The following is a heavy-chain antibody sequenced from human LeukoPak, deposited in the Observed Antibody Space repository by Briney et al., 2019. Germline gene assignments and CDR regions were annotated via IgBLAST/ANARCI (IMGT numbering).Heavy chain of an antibody. J-gene: IGHJ4*02. CDR1: GFTFSDYS. CDR3: SRQFDC. V-gene: IGHV3-48*02. CDR2: IDGSGDTI. Sequence: GGSLRLSCAASGFTFSDYSMDWVRQAPGKGLEWVSYIDGSGDTIYYADSVKGRFTISRDNAKNSLDLQMNSLRDEDTAVYYCSRQFDCWGQGTLVTVSS.